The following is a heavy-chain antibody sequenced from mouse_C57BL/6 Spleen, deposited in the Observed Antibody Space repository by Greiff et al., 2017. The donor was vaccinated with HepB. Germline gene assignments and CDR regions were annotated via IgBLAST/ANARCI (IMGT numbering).Heavy chain of an antibody. D-gene: IGHD2-1*01. CDR3: ARRRRYGIDYAMDY. CDR2: ISNGGGST. Sequence: EVMLVESGGGLVQPGGSLKLSCAASGFTFSDYYMYWVRQTPEKRLEWVAYISNGGGSTYYPDTVKGRFTISRDNAKNTLYLQMSRLKSEDTAMYYCARRRRYGIDYAMDYWGQGTSVTVSS. V-gene: IGHV5-12*01. CDR1: GFTFSDYY. J-gene: IGHJ4*01.